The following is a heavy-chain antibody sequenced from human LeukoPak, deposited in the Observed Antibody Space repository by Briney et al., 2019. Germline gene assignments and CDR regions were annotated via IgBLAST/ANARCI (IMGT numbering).Heavy chain of an antibody. CDR3: AKGAATMGDC. J-gene: IGHJ4*02. CDR1: GFTFSSHA. CDR2: ISSSGGST. V-gene: IGHV3-23*01. D-gene: IGHD5-12*01. Sequence: RGGSLRLSCAASGFTFSSHAMSWVRQAPGKGLEWVSGISSSGGSTYYADSVKGRFTISRDNSKNTLYLQMNSLRGEDTAVYYCAKGAATMGDCWGQGILVTVS.